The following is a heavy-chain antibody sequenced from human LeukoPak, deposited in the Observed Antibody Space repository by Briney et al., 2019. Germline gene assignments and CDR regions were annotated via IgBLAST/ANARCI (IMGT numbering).Heavy chain of an antibody. V-gene: IGHV4-39*01. Sequence: SETLSLTCTVSGGSITTSIQDWVWIRQPPGKGLEWIGSIYYDGSTYYHPSLKSRVTISVDTSKNQFSLKLSSVTAADTAVYYCARQGRRDGYPVRAIDIWGQGTMVTVSS. CDR3: ARQGRRDGYPVRAIDI. CDR2: IYYDGST. D-gene: IGHD5-12*01. CDR1: GGSITTSIQD. J-gene: IGHJ3*02.